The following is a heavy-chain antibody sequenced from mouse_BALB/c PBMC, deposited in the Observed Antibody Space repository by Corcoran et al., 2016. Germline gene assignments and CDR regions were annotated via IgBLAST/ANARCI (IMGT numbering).Heavy chain of an antibody. CDR3: ARYGNPHWYFDV. CDR2: ISCYNGAT. V-gene: IGHV1S34*01. D-gene: IGHD2-1*01. Sequence: LVKTGASVKISCKASCYSFTGYYKQWVKQSHGKSLEWMGYISCYNGATSYNQKFKGKATFTVDTSSSTAYMQFNSLTSEDSAVYYCARYGNPHWYFDVWSAGTTVTVSS. CDR1: CYSFTGYY. J-gene: IGHJ1*01.